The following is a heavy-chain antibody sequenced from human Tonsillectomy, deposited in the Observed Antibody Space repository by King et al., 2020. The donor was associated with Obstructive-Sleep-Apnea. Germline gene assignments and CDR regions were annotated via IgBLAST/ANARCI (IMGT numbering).Heavy chain of an antibody. CDR1: GYTFTSYS. CDR2: INHIGGST. D-gene: IGHD6-19*01. J-gene: IGHJ1*01. Sequence: VQLVESGAEVKKPGASVKVSCKASGYTFTSYSMHWVRQAPGQGLEWMGIINHIGGSTSYAQKFQGKVTMTRDTSTSTVYMELSSLRSEDSAVYYCATYNHPGIAVAGMGFFQHWGQGTLVTVSS. CDR3: ATYNHPGIAVAGMGFFQH. V-gene: IGHV1-46*01.